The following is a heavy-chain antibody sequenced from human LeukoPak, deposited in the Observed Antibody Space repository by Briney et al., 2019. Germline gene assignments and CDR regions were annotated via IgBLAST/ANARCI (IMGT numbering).Heavy chain of an antibody. CDR2: ISYDGSNK. CDR1: GFTFSSYA. D-gene: IGHD3-3*01. Sequence: PGRSLRLSCAATGFTFSSYARHWVRQAPGKGQEWVAVISYDGSNKYYADSVKGRFTISRDNSKNTLYLQMNSLRAEDTAVYYCARVPGEDRFLEWSISSYYMDVWGKGTTVTVSS. J-gene: IGHJ6*03. CDR3: ARVPGEDRFLEWSISSYYMDV. V-gene: IGHV3-30*04.